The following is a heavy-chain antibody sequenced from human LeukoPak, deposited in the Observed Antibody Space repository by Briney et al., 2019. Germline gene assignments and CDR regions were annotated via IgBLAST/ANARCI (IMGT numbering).Heavy chain of an antibody. CDR2: ISAYNGNT. Sequence: ASVKVSCKASGYTFTSYGISWVRQAPGQGLEWMGWISAYNGNTNYAQKLQGRVTMTTDTSTSTAYMELRSLRSDDTAVYYCAHALYCSSTSCYAEADAGLGYWGQGTLVAVSS. CDR1: GYTFTSYG. V-gene: IGHV1-18*04. CDR3: AHALYCSSTSCYAEADAGLGY. J-gene: IGHJ4*02. D-gene: IGHD2-2*01.